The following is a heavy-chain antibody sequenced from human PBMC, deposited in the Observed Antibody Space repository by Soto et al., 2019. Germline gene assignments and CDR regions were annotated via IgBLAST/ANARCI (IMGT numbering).Heavy chain of an antibody. V-gene: IGHV3-15*07. J-gene: IGHJ4*01. CDR2: IKSKTSGGTT. CDR3: TADSPDQGILAY. CDR1: GFTFSNAW. Sequence: GGSLRLSCAASGFTFSNAWMNWVRQAPGKGLEWVGRIKSKTSGGTTDYAALVKGRFTISRDDSRNTLYLQMNSLKTEDTAVYYCTADSPDQGILAYWGQGTLVTVSS.